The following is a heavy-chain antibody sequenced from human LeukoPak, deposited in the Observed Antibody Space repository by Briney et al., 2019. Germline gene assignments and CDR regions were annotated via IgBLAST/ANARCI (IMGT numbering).Heavy chain of an antibody. D-gene: IGHD6-19*01. CDR1: GFAFSSYE. V-gene: IGHV3-48*03. J-gene: IGHJ4*02. CDR3: ARDRDNSGWYEPFDY. CDR2: ISTSGSTI. Sequence: GGSLRLSCAASGFAFSSYEMNWVRQAPGKGLEWVSYISTSGSTIYYADSGKGGFTISRDNAKNSLYLQMNSLRAEDTAVYYCARDRDNSGWYEPFDYGGQGALVTVSS.